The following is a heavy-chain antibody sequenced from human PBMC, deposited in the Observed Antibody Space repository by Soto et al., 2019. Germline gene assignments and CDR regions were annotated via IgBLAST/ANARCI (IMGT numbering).Heavy chain of an antibody. V-gene: IGHV3-23*01. J-gene: IGHJ2*01. CDR1: GFTFSSYA. CDR3: AKRTTGSYFDL. Sequence: EVQLLESGGGLVQPGGSLRLSCAASGFTFSSYAMNWVRQAPGKGLEWGSVISGSGGSTYYGDSVKGRFTISRDNSKTTLYLQMNRLRAEDTAVYYCAKRTTGSYFDLWGRGTLVTVSS. CDR2: ISGSGGST.